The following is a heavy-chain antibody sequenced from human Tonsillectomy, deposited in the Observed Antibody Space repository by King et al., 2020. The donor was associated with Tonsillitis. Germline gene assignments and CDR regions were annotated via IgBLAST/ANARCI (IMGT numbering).Heavy chain of an antibody. V-gene: IGHV1-2*02. Sequence: QLVQSGAEVKKPGASVKVSCKASGYTSTGYYMHWVRQAPGQGLEWMGWINPNSGGTNYAQKFQGRVTMTRDTSISTAYMELSRLRSDDTAVYYCARGVLTSLRLGELSLWAFDYWGQGTLVTVSS. J-gene: IGHJ4*02. D-gene: IGHD3-16*02. CDR2: INPNSGGT. CDR3: ARGVLTSLRLGELSLWAFDY. CDR1: GYTSTGYY.